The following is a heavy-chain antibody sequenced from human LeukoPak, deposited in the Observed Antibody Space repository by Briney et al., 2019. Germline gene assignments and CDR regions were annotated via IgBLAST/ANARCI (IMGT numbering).Heavy chain of an antibody. V-gene: IGHV4-59*11. D-gene: IGHD2-2*01. CDR1: GGSLSSHY. CDR2: IYYTGTT. CDR3: ARFSSDCSTASCYLTY. J-gene: IGHJ4*02. Sequence: SETLSLTCTVSGGSLSSHYWSWIRQPPGKGLELIGHIYYTGTTYYNPSLNSRVTISLDTSRNQFSLRLTSVTAADTAVYYCARFSSDCSTASCYLTYWGQGTLVTASS.